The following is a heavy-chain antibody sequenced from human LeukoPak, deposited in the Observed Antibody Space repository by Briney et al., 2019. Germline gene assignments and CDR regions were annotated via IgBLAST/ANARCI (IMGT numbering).Heavy chain of an antibody. CDR1: GGSFSGYY. CDR3: ARGVPAATRYYYYYMDV. Sequence: SETLSLTCAVYGGSFSGYYSSWIRQPPGKGLEWIGEINHSGSTNYNPSLKSRVTISVDTSKNQFSLKLSSVTAADTAVYYCARGVPAATRYYYYYMDVWGKGTTVTVSS. CDR2: INHSGST. V-gene: IGHV4-34*01. J-gene: IGHJ6*03. D-gene: IGHD2-2*01.